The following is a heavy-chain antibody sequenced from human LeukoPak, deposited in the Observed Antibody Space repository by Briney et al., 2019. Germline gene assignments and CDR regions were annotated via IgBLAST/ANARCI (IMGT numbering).Heavy chain of an antibody. J-gene: IGHJ4*02. V-gene: IGHV3-33*01. CDR3: ARDLSSWQEYYFDY. D-gene: IGHD6-13*01. Sequence: GGSLRLSCAASGFTFSSYGMHWVGQAPGKGLEWVAVIWYDGSNKYYADSVKGRFTISRDNSKNTLYLQMNSLRAEDTAVYYCARDLSSWQEYYFDYWGQGTLVTVSS. CDR1: GFTFSSYG. CDR2: IWYDGSNK.